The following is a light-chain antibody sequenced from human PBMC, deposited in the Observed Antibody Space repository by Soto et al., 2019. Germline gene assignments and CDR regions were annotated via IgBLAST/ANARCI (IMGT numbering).Light chain of an antibody. V-gene: IGKV3-20*01. CDR2: DAS. CDR1: QSVRSER. Sequence: EIVFTQSPYTLSLSPGERDTPSCRASQSVRSERLAWYQHKRGQAPRLFIFDASSRATGIPERFSGSGSGTDFTLTINRLEPEDFAVYYCQQYGRSLTFGQGTRLEIK. CDR3: QQYGRSLT. J-gene: IGKJ5*01.